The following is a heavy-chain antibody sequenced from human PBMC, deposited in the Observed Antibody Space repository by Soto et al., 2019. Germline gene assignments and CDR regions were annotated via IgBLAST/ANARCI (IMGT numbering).Heavy chain of an antibody. Sequence: QVQLQESGPGLVKPSQTLSLTCTVSGGSISSGGYYWSWIRQHPGKGLEWIGYIYYSGSTYYNPSRKSRVTISVDTSKNQFSLKLSSVTAADTAVYYCASGVEGRGDCIDYWGQGTLVTVSS. J-gene: IGHJ4*02. CDR3: ASGVEGRGDCIDY. V-gene: IGHV4-31*03. D-gene: IGHD2-21*02. CDR1: GGSISSGGYY. CDR2: IYYSGST.